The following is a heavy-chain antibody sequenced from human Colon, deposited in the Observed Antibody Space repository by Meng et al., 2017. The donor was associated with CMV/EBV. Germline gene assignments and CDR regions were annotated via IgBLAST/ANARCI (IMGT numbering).Heavy chain of an antibody. V-gene: IGHV3-53*01. CDR1: GFTVSSNF. CDR2: IYSGGTI. Sequence: GESLKISCVASGFTVSSNFMSWVRQAPGKGLEWVSIIYSGGTIKYADSVKGRFTISRDSSTNTLYLQIDSLRAEDTAVYYCAPLGVYYDFWSAMLPDAFDIWGQGTMVTVSS. D-gene: IGHD3-3*01. J-gene: IGHJ3*02. CDR3: APLGVYYDFWSAMLPDAFDI.